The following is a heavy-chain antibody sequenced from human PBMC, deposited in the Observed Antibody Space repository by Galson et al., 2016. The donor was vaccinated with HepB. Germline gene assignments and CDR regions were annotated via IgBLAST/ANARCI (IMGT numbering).Heavy chain of an antibody. CDR3: ARMAVAGTSVIFDY. J-gene: IGHJ4*02. Sequence: SVKVSCKASGYTFASYGISWVRQAPGQGLEWMGWISAYNDNTNYAQKVQGRVTMTTDTSTSTAYMELRSLRSDDTAVYYCARMAVAGTSVIFDYWGQGTLVTVSS. D-gene: IGHD6-19*01. CDR1: GYTFASYG. CDR2: ISAYNDNT. V-gene: IGHV1-18*01.